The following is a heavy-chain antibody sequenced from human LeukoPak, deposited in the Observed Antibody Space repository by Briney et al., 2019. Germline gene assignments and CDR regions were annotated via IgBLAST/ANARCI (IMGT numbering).Heavy chain of an antibody. D-gene: IGHD1-26*01. CDR1: GFTLSNYV. J-gene: IGHJ4*02. CDR3: AKGGKWDVTPFDY. CDR2: ISGSDSST. V-gene: IGHV3-23*01. Sequence: PGGSLRLSCAASGFTLSNYVMTWVRQAPGKGLEWVSTISGSDSSTYYADSVKGRFTISRDNPKNTLSLQMNGLRAEDTAVYYCAKGGKWDVTPFDYWGQGTLVTVSS.